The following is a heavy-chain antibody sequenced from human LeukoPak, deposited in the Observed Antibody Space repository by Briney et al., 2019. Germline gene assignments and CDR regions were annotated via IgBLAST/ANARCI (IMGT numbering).Heavy chain of an antibody. D-gene: IGHD2-2*02. V-gene: IGHV1-3*01. Sequence: ASVKVSCKASGYTFTSYAMHWVRQAPGQRLGGLDGLKLANGNTKYSQKFQGRVTITRDTSASTAYMELSSLRSEDTAVYYCASLLYCSSTSCYTSYYYGMDVWGRGTTVTVSS. CDR3: ASLLYCSSTSCYTSYYYGMDV. CDR2: LKLANGNT. CDR1: GYTFTSYA. J-gene: IGHJ6*02.